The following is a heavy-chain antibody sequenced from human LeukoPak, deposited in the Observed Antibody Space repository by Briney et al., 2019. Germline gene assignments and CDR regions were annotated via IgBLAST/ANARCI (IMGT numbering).Heavy chain of an antibody. Sequence: ASVKVSCKASGYTFIGYYMHWVRQAPGQGLEWMGWMNPNSGGTNYAQKFQGRVTMTRDTPISTAYMELSGLRSDDTAVYYCARDPGSGWHVDYWGQGTLVTVSS. CDR1: GYTFIGYY. D-gene: IGHD6-19*01. J-gene: IGHJ4*02. V-gene: IGHV1-2*02. CDR3: ARDPGSGWHVDY. CDR2: MNPNSGGT.